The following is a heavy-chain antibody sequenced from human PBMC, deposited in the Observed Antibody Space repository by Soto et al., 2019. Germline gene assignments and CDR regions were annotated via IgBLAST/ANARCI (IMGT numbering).Heavy chain of an antibody. J-gene: IGHJ4*02. CDR2: IYWNGIE. CDR1: GFSLSNSGES. CDR3: AHGDPVDFRY. D-gene: IGHD5-12*01. Sequence: QITLEESGPAVVKPTQTLTLTCTFSGFSLSNSGESVGWIRQPPGKALEWLGLIYWNGIERYNPSLKRRLSITEDTAKDHVLLTVTNIDPVETATFFCAHGDPVDFRYWGQGSLVTVSP. V-gene: IGHV2-5*01.